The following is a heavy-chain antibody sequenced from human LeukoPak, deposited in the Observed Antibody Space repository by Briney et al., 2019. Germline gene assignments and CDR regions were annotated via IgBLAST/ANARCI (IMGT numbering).Heavy chain of an antibody. CDR2: ISGSGGST. J-gene: IGHJ4*02. CDR1: GFTFSSYA. CDR3: AKRSGSSVVVAAIPFDY. Sequence: GGSLRLSCAASGFTFSSYAMSWVRQAPGKGLEWVSAISGSGGSTYYADSVKGRFTISRDNSKNTLYLQMNSLRAEDTAVYYCAKRSGSSVVVAAIPFDYWGQGTLVTVSS. V-gene: IGHV3-23*01. D-gene: IGHD2-15*01.